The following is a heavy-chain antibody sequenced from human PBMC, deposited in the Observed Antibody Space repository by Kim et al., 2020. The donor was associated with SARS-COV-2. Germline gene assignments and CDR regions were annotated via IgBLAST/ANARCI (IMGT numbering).Heavy chain of an antibody. J-gene: IGHJ3*02. CDR1: GGSISSSSYY. Sequence: SETLSLTCTVSGGSISSSSYYWGWIRQPPGKGLEWIGSIYYSGSTYYNPSLKSRVTISVDTSKNQFSLKLSSVTAADTAVYYCARHCSITMIVGDAFDIWGQGTMVTVSS. V-gene: IGHV4-39*01. CDR2: IYYSGST. D-gene: IGHD3-22*01. CDR3: ARHCSITMIVGDAFDI.